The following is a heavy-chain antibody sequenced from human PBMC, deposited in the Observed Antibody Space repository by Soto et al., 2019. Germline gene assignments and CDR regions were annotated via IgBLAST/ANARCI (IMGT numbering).Heavy chain of an antibody. V-gene: IGHV3-15*07. CDR2: IKSKTDGGTT. CDR1: GFTFSNAW. Sequence: GGSRRLSCAASGFTFSNAWINWVRKAPGKGLEWVGRIKSKTDGGTTDFAAPVKGRFAISRDDSKNTLFLQMNSLRVEDTATYYCAARPIADNGHIFDYWGQGTLVTVSS. CDR3: AARPIADNGHIFDY. J-gene: IGHJ4*02. D-gene: IGHD4-17*01.